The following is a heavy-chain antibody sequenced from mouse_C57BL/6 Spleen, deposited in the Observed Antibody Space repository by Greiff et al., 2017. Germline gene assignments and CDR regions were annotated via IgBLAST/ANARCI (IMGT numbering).Heavy chain of an antibody. CDR3: ERLSEGTAQTWFAY. Sequence: QVQLQQPGTELVKPGASLKLSCKASGYTFTSYWVHWVQQRPGQGLEWIGNISPGIGGTNYTEKFKSKATLTVDKSSSTAYMQLSNLTSENYAVYDDERLSEGTAQTWFAYWGQGTLVTVSA. J-gene: IGHJ3*01. D-gene: IGHD3-2*02. V-gene: IGHV1-53*01. CDR1: GYTFTSYW. CDR2: ISPGIGGT.